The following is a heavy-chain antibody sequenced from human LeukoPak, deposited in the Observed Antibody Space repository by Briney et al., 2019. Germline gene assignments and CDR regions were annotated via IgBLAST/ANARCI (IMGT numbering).Heavy chain of an antibody. CDR1: GGSVSSGGYY. V-gene: IGHV4-31*03. CDR2: IYYSGST. J-gene: IGHJ6*02. D-gene: IGHD2-2*01. CDR3: ARDRVQLLGPIYYYYGMDV. Sequence: PSQTLSLTCTVSGGSVSSGGYYWSWIRQHPGKGLEWIGYIYYSGSTYYNPSLKSRVTISVDTSKNQFSLKLSSVTAADTAVYYCARDRVQLLGPIYYYYGMDVWGQGTTVTVSS.